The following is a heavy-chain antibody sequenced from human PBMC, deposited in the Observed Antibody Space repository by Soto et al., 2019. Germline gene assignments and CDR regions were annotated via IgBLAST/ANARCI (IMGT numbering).Heavy chain of an antibody. D-gene: IGHD2-15*01. CDR3: ARGVVLVVAARPNPVYYMDV. V-gene: IGHV1-2*04. J-gene: IGHJ6*03. CDR2: INPNSGGT. CDR1: GYTFTGYY. Sequence: ASVQVSSKASGYTFTGYYMHWVRQAPGQGVEWMGWINPNSGGTNYEQKFQGWVTMTRDTSISTAYMELSRLRSDDTAVYYCARGVVLVVAARPNPVYYMDVWGKGTTVTVSS.